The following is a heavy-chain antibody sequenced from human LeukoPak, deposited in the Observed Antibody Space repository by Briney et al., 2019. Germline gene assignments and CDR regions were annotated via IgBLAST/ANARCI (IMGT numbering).Heavy chain of an antibody. Sequence: GASVKVSCKASGYTFTNYGISWVRQAPGQGLEWMGWIRANNGNTDYAQKPQGRVTMTTDTSTSTAYMELRSLTSDDTAVYYCARGSSTVYGYMDVWGKGTTVTVSS. CDR2: IRANNGNT. J-gene: IGHJ6*04. CDR3: ARGSSTVYGYMDV. D-gene: IGHD2/OR15-2a*01. V-gene: IGHV1-18*01. CDR1: GYTFTNYG.